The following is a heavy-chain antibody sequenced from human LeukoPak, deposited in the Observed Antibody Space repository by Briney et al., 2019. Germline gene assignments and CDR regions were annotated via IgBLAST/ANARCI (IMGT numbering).Heavy chain of an antibody. D-gene: IGHD2-2*01. J-gene: IGHJ4*02. Sequence: GGSLRLSCAASGFTFSSYAMSWVRQAPGKGLEWVSAISGSGGSTYYADSVKGRFTISRDNSKYTLYLQMNSLRAEDTAVYYCAKDRERYQLLRNFDYWGQGTLVTVSS. V-gene: IGHV3-23*01. CDR2: ISGSGGST. CDR1: GFTFSSYA. CDR3: AKDRERYQLLRNFDY.